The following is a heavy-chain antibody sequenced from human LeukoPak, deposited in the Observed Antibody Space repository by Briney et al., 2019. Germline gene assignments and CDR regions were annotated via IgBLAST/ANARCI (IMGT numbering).Heavy chain of an antibody. V-gene: IGHV3-30-3*01. Sequence: GGSLRLSCAASGFTFSSYAMSWVRQAPGKGLEWVAVISYDGSNKFYADSVKGRFTISRDNSKSTLYLQMNSLRAEDTAVYYCARAPSWWWLDYWGQGTLVTVSS. CDR1: GFTFSSYA. D-gene: IGHD2-21*01. CDR3: ARAPSWWWLDY. J-gene: IGHJ4*02. CDR2: ISYDGSNK.